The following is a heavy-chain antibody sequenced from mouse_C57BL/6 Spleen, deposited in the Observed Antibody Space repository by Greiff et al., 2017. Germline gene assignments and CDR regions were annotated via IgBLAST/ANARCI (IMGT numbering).Heavy chain of an antibody. CDR2: IYPGDGDT. D-gene: IGHD1-1*01. J-gene: IGHJ3*01. CDR3: ARSYYGSSYPFAY. CDR1: GYAFSSYW. V-gene: IGHV1-80*01. Sequence: VQLKESGAELVKPGASVKISCKASGYAFSSYWMNWVKQRPGKGLEWIGQIYPGDGDTNYNGKFKGKATLTADKSSSTAYMQLSSLTSEDSAVYFCARSYYGSSYPFAYWGKGTLVTVSA.